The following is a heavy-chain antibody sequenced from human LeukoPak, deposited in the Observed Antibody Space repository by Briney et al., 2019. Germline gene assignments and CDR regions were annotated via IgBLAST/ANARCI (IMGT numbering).Heavy chain of an antibody. D-gene: IGHD5-24*01. CDR1: GYTFTSYY. V-gene: IGHV1-46*01. J-gene: IGHJ4*02. CDR2: INPNGGST. CDR3: ATNSDGYKY. Sequence: ASVTVSCTASGYTFTSYYMHWVRQAPGQGLEWMGIINPNGGSTSYAQKFQGRVAMTRDTSTATVYMELNSLRSDDTAVYYCATNSDGYKYWGQGTLVTVSS.